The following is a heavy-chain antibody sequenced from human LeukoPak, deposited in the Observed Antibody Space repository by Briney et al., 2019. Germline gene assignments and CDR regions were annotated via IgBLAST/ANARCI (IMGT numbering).Heavy chain of an antibody. J-gene: IGHJ6*04. CDR2: ISSSGSTI. V-gene: IGHV3-48*03. D-gene: IGHD3-10*02. Sequence: GGSLRLSCAASGFTFSSYEMNWVRQAPGKGLEWVSYISSSGSTIYYADSVKDRFTISRDNDKNSLYLQMNSLRAEDTAVYYCAELGITMIGGVWGKGTTVTISS. CDR3: AELGITMIGGV. CDR1: GFTFSSYE.